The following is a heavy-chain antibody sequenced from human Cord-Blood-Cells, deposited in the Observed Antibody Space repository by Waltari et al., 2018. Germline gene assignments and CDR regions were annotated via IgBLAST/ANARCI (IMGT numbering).Heavy chain of an antibody. J-gene: IGHJ4*02. CDR1: GGPISSHY. CDR3: ARGALAWGHFDY. Sequence: QVRLQESGPGLVKPSETLSITCTVSGGPISSHYWSWIRQPPGKGLEWIGYIYYSGSTNYNPSLKSRVTISVDTSKNQFSLKLSSVTAADTAVYYCARGALAWGHFDYWGQGTLVTVSS. V-gene: IGHV4-59*11. D-gene: IGHD7-27*01. CDR2: IYYSGST.